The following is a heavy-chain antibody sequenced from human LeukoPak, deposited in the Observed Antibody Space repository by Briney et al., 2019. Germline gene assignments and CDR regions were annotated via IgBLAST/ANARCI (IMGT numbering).Heavy chain of an antibody. CDR1: GFTFSSYS. Sequence: GGSLRLSCAATGFTFSSYSMNWVRQAPGKGLEWVSSISSSSSYIYYADSVKGRFTISRDNAKNSLYLQMNSLRAEDTAVYYCARENDYGDYGDFDYWGQGTLVTVSS. CDR2: ISSSSSYI. CDR3: ARENDYGDYGDFDY. V-gene: IGHV3-21*01. D-gene: IGHD4-17*01. J-gene: IGHJ4*02.